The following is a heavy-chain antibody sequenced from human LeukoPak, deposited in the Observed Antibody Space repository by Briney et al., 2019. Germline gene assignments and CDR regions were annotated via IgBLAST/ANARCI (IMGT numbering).Heavy chain of an antibody. CDR1: GGTFSRYA. D-gene: IGHD2-15*01. CDR2: MNPNSGNT. CDR3: ARGLRLVVAAPYYWFDP. J-gene: IGHJ5*02. V-gene: IGHV1-8*01. Sequence: ASVKVSCKASGGTFSRYAISWVGQAPGQGLGWMGWMNPNSGNTGYAQKFQGRVTMTRNTSISTAYMELSSLRSEDTAVYYCARGLRLVVAAPYYWFDPWGQGTLVTVSS.